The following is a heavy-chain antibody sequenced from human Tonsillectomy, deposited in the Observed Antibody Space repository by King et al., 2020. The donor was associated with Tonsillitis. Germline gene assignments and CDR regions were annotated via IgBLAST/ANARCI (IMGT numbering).Heavy chain of an antibody. CDR2: IKQDGSEI. CDR1: GFTFSTYW. J-gene: IGHJ4*02. D-gene: IGHD3-10*01. V-gene: IGHV3-7*03. CDR3: AKGRAPYYGSGTWDY. Sequence: VQLVESGGGLVQPGGSLRLSCVASGFTFSTYWMSWVRQAPGKGLEWVANIKQDGSEIYYVDSVKGRFTISRDNAKNSLYLQMNSLRAEDTAVFYCAKGRAPYYGSGTWDYWGQGTLVTVSS.